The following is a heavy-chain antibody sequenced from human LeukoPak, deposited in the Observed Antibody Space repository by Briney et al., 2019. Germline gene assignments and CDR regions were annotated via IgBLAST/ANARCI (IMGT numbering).Heavy chain of an antibody. Sequence: SVKVSCKASGGTFSSYAISWVRQAPGQGPEWMGGIIPIFGTANYAQKFQGRVTITADESTSTAYMELSSLRSEDTAVYYCARGGAAVRYLNYYGSGSYYYFDYWGQGTLVTVSS. CDR3: ARGGAAVRYLNYYGSGSYYYFDY. V-gene: IGHV1-69*13. CDR1: GGTFSSYA. J-gene: IGHJ4*02. CDR2: IIPIFGTA. D-gene: IGHD3-10*01.